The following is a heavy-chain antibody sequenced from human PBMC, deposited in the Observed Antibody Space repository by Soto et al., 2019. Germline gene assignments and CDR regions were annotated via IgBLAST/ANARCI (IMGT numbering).Heavy chain of an antibody. D-gene: IGHD2-8*02. Sequence: SETLSLTCTVSGGSRGSYHWRCVRQPPGKGLEWIASFYYTGTTNYNPSLGSRVTISIDAPENQISLKLTSVTAADTAFYYCARDTVLTGMFDRWGQGTRVTASS. CDR3: ARDTVLTGMFDR. J-gene: IGHJ5*02. CDR2: FYYTGTT. V-gene: IGHV4-59*01. CDR1: GGSRGSYH.